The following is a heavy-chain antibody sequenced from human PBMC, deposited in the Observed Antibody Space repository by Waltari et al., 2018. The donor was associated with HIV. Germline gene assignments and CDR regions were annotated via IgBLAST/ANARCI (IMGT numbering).Heavy chain of an antibody. V-gene: IGHV3-13*01. D-gene: IGHD2-21*02. J-gene: IGHJ6*02. CDR2: IATKGES. CDR3: ARDDGHCRNKDCFRGYGLDA. Sequence: EVQLAESGGGFVVPGGSLRLSCAASGFSFSSYDMHWVRQSRGQDPEWVASIATKGESDYPLSVKGRFTVSRENAKNSMYLQISDLRVDDTGVDFCARDDGHCRNKDCFRGYGLDAWGPGTTVNVYS. CDR1: GFSFSSYD.